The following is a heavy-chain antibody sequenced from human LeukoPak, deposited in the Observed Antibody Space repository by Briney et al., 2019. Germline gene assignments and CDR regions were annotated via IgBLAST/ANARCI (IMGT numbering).Heavy chain of an antibody. D-gene: IGHD3-22*01. J-gene: IGHJ4*02. CDR1: GDSINSLDL. CDR2: MYLSGTT. CDR3: AGLVGRYSSGLYYYYFDY. Sequence: SGTLSLTRTVSGDSINSLDLWSWVRQPPGKGLEWIGEMYLSGTTHSNPSVKSRVTTSIDKSKNQFFLNLSSVTAADTAVYYCAGLVGRYSSGLYYYYFDYWGQGTLVTVSS. V-gene: IGHV4-4*02.